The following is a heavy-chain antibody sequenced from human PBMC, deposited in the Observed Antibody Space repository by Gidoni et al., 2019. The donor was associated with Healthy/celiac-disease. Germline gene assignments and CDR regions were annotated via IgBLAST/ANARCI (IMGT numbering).Heavy chain of an antibody. V-gene: IGHV3-15*01. CDR2: IKSKTDGGTT. Sequence: EVQLVWSVGGFVKPGGALRLSCAAPGFHFRNAWMSWVRQAPGKGLEWVGRIKSKTDGGTTDYAAPVKGRFTISRDDSKNTLYLQMNSLKTEDTAVYYCTTDALWGGWYAYWGQGTLVTVSS. D-gene: IGHD6-19*01. J-gene: IGHJ4*02. CDR3: TTDALWGGWYAY. CDR1: GFHFRNAW.